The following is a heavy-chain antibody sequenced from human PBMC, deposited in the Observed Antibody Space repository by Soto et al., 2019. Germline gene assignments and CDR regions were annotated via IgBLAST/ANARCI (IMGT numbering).Heavy chain of an antibody. V-gene: IGHV1-69*13. CDR1: GGTFSSYA. D-gene: IGHD3-10*01. Sequence: SVKVSCKASGGTFSSYAISWVRQAPGQGLEWMGGIIPIFGTANYAQKFQGRVTITADESTSTANMELSSLRSEDTAVYYCARWGGISSMVRGVIPDAFDIWGRGTMVTVAS. CDR3: ARWGGISSMVRGVIPDAFDI. J-gene: IGHJ3*02. CDR2: IIPIFGTA.